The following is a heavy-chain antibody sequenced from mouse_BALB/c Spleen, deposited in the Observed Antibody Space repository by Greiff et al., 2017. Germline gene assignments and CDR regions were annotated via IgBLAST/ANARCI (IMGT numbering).Heavy chain of an antibody. CDR2: INSNGGST. V-gene: IGHV5-6-3*01. CDR3: AREGFAY. Sequence: DVQLVESGGGLVQPGGSLKLSCAASGFTFSSYGMSWVRQTPDKRLELVATINSNGGSTYYPDSVKGRFTISRDNAKNTLYLQMSSLKSEDTAMYYCAREGFAYWGQGTLVTVSA. CDR1: GFTFSSYG. J-gene: IGHJ3*01.